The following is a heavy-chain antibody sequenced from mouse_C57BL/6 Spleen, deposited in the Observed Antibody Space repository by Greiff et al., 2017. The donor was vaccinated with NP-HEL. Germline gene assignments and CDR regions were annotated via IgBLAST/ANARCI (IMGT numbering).Heavy chain of an antibody. CDR1: GYAFSSSW. Sequence: VKLQQSGPELVKPGASVKISCKASGYAFSSSWMNWVKQRPGKGLEWIGRIYPGDGDTNYNGKFKGKATLTADKSSSTADMQLSSLTSEDSAVYFCARVKNYYAMDYWGQGTSVTVSS. V-gene: IGHV1-82*01. CDR2: IYPGDGDT. D-gene: IGHD1-3*01. J-gene: IGHJ4*01. CDR3: ARVKNYYAMDY.